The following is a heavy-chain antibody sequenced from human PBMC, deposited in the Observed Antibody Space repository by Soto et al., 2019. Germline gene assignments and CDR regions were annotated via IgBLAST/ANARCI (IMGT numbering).Heavy chain of an antibody. CDR1: GFTFSNSA. J-gene: IGHJ4*02. D-gene: IGHD6-13*01. CDR3: AKDSSSYGLFPDY. V-gene: IGHV3-23*01. Sequence: DVQLLEFGGGLVQRGGSRRLSCAASGFTFSNSAMTWVRQAPGKGLEWVSTISATSGTTYYADSVKGRFTISRDNSKNTLYLHMNSLRGEDTAVYHCAKDSSSYGLFPDYWGQGTLVTVSS. CDR2: ISATSGTT.